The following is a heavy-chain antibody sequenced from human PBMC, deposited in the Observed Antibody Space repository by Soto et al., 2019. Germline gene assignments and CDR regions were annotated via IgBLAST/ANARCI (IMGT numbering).Heavy chain of an antibody. V-gene: IGHV3-30*18. Sequence: QVQLVESGGGVVQPGRSLRLSCAASGFTFSSYGMHWVRQAPGKGLEWVAVISYDGSNKYYADSVKGRFTISRDNSKNTLYLQMNSLRAEDTAVYYCAKGGPYGSGSYYHFDYWGQGTLVTVSS. CDR3: AKGGPYGSGSYYHFDY. CDR1: GFTFSSYG. CDR2: ISYDGSNK. D-gene: IGHD3-10*01. J-gene: IGHJ4*02.